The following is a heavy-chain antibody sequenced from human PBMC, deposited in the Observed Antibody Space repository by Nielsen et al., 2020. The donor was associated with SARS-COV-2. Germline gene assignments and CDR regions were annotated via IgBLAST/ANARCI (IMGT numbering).Heavy chain of an antibody. D-gene: IGHD2-2*01. J-gene: IGHJ6*02. CDR3: ASEGVGYCSSTSCQRYCYVMDV. Sequence: GGSLRLSCAASGFTFSSYWLSWVRQPPGKGLEWVANIKQDGSAKYNLDSRKGGFTISNDNAKNSLYMQMNSLRAEDTAVYYCASEGVGYCSSTSCQRYCYVMDVWGQGTTVTVSS. CDR2: IKQDGSAK. V-gene: IGHV3-7*03. CDR1: GFTFSSYW.